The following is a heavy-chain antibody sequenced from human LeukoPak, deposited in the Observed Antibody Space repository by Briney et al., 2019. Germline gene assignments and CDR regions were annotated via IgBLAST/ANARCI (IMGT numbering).Heavy chain of an antibody. CDR2: TYYRSKWYN. V-gene: IGHV6-1*01. CDR1: GDSVSSNSAA. CDR3: ARAVAAHFYYFDY. J-gene: IGHJ4*02. Sequence: SQTLSLTCAISGDSVSSNSAAWIWTRQSPSRGLECLGRTYYRSKWYNDYAVSVKGRITINPDTSKNRFSLQLNSVTPEDTAVYFCARAVAAHFYYFDYWGQGTLVTVSS. D-gene: IGHD6-19*01.